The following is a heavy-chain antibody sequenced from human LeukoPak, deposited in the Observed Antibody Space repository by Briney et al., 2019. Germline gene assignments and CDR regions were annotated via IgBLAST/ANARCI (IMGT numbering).Heavy chain of an antibody. CDR1: GYTFTSYD. D-gene: IGHD3-10*02. CDR2: MNPNSGNT. Sequence: GASVKVSCKASGYTFTSYDINWVRQATGQGLEWMGWMNPNSGNTGYAQRFQGRVTITRNTSISTAYMELSSLRSEDTAVYYCARAYVGYYYYYMDVWGKGTTVTVSS. J-gene: IGHJ6*03. V-gene: IGHV1-8*03. CDR3: ARAYVGYYYYYMDV.